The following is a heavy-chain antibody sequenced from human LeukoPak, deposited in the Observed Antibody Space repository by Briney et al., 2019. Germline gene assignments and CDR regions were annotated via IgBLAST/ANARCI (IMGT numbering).Heavy chain of an antibody. CDR3: ARATGEENSSGWYLWFDP. CDR2: INPNSGGT. Sequence: ASVKVSCKASGYTFTGYYMHWVRQAPGQGLEWMGWINPNSGGTNYAQKFQGRVTMTTDTSTSTAYMELRSLRSDDTAVYYCARATGEENSSGWYLWFDPWGQGTLVTVSS. CDR1: GYTFTGYY. V-gene: IGHV1-2*02. J-gene: IGHJ5*02. D-gene: IGHD6-19*01.